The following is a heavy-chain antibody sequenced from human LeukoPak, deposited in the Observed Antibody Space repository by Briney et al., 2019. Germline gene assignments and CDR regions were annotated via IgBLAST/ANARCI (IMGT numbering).Heavy chain of an antibody. CDR1: GFTFSSYA. CDR2: ISYDGSNK. V-gene: IGHV3-30-3*01. J-gene: IGHJ5*02. D-gene: IGHD6-6*01. Sequence: GGSLRLSCAASGFTFSSYAMHWVRQAPGKGLEWVAVISYDGSNKYYADSVKGRFTISRDNSKNTLYLQMNSLRAEDTAVYYCARDPLSSSSSGWFDPWGQGTLVTVSS. CDR3: ARDPLSSSSSGWFDP.